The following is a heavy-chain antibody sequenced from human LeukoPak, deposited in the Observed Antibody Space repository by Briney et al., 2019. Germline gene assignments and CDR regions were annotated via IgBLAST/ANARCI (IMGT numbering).Heavy chain of an antibody. D-gene: IGHD6-6*01. J-gene: IGHJ4*02. CDR1: GYTFTSYY. Sequence: ASVKVSCTASGYTFTSYYMHWVRQAPGQGLEWMGIINPSGGSTSYAQKFQGRVTMTRDTSTSTVYMELSSLRSEDTAVYYCAREWMASRRRYYFDNWGQGTLVTVSS. V-gene: IGHV1-46*01. CDR3: AREWMASRRRYYFDN. CDR2: INPSGGST.